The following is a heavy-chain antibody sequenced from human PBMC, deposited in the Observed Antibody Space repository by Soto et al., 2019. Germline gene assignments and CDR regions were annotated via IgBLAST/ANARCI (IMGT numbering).Heavy chain of an antibody. CDR2: ISYDGSNK. Sequence: QVQLVESGGGVVQPGRSLRLSCAASGFTFSSYGMHWVRQAPGKGLEWVAVISYDGSNKYYADSVKGRFTISRDNSKNTLYLQMNNLRAEDTAVFYCAKDRWVRQLWSYFDYWGQGTLVTVSS. J-gene: IGHJ4*02. CDR3: AKDRWVRQLWSYFDY. D-gene: IGHD5-18*01. V-gene: IGHV3-30*18. CDR1: GFTFSSYG.